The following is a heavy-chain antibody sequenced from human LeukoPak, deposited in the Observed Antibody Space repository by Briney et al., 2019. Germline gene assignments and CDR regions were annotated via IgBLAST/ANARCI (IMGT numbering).Heavy chain of an antibody. J-gene: IGHJ3*02. V-gene: IGHV3-48*03. D-gene: IGHD6-13*01. CDR3: ASYSSSWYLRAFDI. CDR2: IRSSGSTI. CDR1: GFTFSSYE. Sequence: GGSLRLSCAASGFTFSSYEMNWVRQAPGKGLEWVSYIRSSGSTIYYADSVKGRFTISRDNAKNSLYLQMNSLRAEDTAVYYCASYSSSWYLRAFDIWGQGTMVTVSS.